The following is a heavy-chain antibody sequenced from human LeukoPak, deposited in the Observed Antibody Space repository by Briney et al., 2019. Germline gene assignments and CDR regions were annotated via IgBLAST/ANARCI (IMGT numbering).Heavy chain of an antibody. J-gene: IGHJ4*02. CDR3: ARGVADYYDSSGYQN. CDR1: GFTFSSYW. CDR2: IKPDGSEK. V-gene: IGHV3-7*03. Sequence: GGSLRLSCAASGFTFSSYWMSWVRQAPGKGLEWVANIKPDGSEKYYVDSVKGRFTISRDNSKNTLYVQMNSLRAEDTAMYYCARGVADYYDSSGYQNWGQGTLVTVSS. D-gene: IGHD3-22*01.